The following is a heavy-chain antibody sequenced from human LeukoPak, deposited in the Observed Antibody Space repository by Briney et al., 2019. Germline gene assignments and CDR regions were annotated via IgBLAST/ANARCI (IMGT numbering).Heavy chain of an antibody. J-gene: IGHJ4*02. CDR1: GFTFSGCR. CDR3: ARVRSSSNWYYYFDC. Sequence: GGSLRLSCAASGFTFSGCRMTWVRQAPGKGLEGGAKIKQDGSEKYYVDSVKGRFTISRDNAEHSLSLQMNSLRAEDASVYLCARVRSSSNWYYYFDCWGQGTLVSVSS. CDR2: IKQDGSEK. V-gene: IGHV3-7*05. D-gene: IGHD6-13*01.